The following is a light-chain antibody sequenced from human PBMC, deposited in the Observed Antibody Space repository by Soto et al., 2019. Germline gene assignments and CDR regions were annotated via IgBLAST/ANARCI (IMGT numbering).Light chain of an antibody. CDR1: QGISNY. J-gene: IGKJ3*01. V-gene: IGKV1-27*01. CDR2: AAS. CDR3: QKYNSAPLT. Sequence: DIQMTQSQSSLSASVGARVTITCRASQGISNYLAWYQQKPGKVPKLLIYAASTLQSGVPSRFSGSGSGTDFTLTISGLQPEDVATYYCQKYNSAPLTFGPGTKVDIK.